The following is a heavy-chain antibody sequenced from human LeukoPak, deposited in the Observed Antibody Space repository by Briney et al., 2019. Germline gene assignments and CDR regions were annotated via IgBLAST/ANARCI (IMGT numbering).Heavy chain of an antibody. CDR2: IYTSGTT. V-gene: IGHV4-61*02. D-gene: IGHD6-13*01. Sequence: SETLSLTCTVSGDSVTSGAYYCSWIRQPAGKGLEWIGRIYTSGTTNYNPSLQSRVTMSVDTSKTQFSLKLSSVTAADTAVYYCARMDGSNWTFDYWGQGTLVTVSS. J-gene: IGHJ4*02. CDR3: ARMDGSNWTFDY. CDR1: GDSVTSGAYY.